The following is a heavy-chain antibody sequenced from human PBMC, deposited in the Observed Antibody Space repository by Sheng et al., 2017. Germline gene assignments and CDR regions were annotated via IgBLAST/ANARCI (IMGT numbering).Heavy chain of an antibody. CDR2: IYYSGST. J-gene: IGHJ4*02. Sequence: QVQLQESGPGLVKPSETLSLTCTVSGGSISSYYWSWIRQPPGKGLEWIGYIYYSGSTNYNPSLKSRVTISVDTSKNQFSLKLSSVTAADTAVYYCARDLGYGDYGPTGVFDYWGQGTLVHRL. D-gene: IGHD4-17*01. V-gene: IGHV4-59*01. CDR1: GGSISSYY. CDR3: ARDLGYGDYGPTGVFDY.